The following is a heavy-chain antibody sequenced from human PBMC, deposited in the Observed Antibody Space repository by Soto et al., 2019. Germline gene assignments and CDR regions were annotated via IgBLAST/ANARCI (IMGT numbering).Heavy chain of an antibody. D-gene: IGHD5-12*01. CDR2: IWYDGSHK. CDR1: GFTFSSYR. Sequence: QVQLVESGGAVVQPGTSLRLSCTASGFTFSSYRMHWVRQAPGKGLEWVAIIWYDGSHKFYVDSVKGRFAVSRDNFKNTVYLQMNSLTGEDTAVYYCGRPRYSGDDPDALEIWGRGTLVTISS. J-gene: IGHJ3*02. CDR3: GRPRYSGDDPDALEI. V-gene: IGHV3-33*01.